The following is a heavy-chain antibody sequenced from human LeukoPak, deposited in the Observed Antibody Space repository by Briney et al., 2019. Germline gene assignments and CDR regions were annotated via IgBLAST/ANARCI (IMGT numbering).Heavy chain of an antibody. V-gene: IGHV3-21*01. D-gene: IGHD2-2*01. CDR1: GFTFSSYS. CDR3: ARDKPAATSWSYYYMDV. Sequence: GGSLRLSCAASGFTFSSYSMNWVRQAPGKGLEWVSSISSSSSYIYYADSVKGRFTISRDNAKNSLYLQMNSLRAEDTAVYYCARDKPAATSWSYYYMDVWGKGTTVTISS. CDR2: ISSSSSYI. J-gene: IGHJ6*03.